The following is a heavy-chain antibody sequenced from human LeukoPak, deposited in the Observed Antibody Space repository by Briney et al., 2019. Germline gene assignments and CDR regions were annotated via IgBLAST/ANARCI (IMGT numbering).Heavy chain of an antibody. CDR2: IYHSGST. Sequence: SETLSLTCAVSGYSISSGYYWGWIRRPPGKGREWIGIIYHSGSTYYNPSLKRRVTISVDTSKNQFSLKLSSVTAADTAVYYCARGEQSGSFSDYWGQGTLVTVSS. J-gene: IGHJ4*02. V-gene: IGHV4-38-2*01. CDR1: GYSISSGYY. D-gene: IGHD1-26*01. CDR3: ARGEQSGSFSDY.